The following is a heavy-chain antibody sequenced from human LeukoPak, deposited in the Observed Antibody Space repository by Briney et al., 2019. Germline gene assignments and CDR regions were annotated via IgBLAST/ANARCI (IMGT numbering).Heavy chain of an antibody. CDR2: ISSNGGST. Sequence: GGSLRLSCSASGFTFSSYAIHWVRQAPGKGLEHVSAISSNGGSTYYADSVKGRFTMSRDNSKNTLYLQMSSLRAEDTAVYYCAKGLGIGELWVDSWGQGTLVTVSS. J-gene: IGHJ4*02. CDR3: AKGLGIGELWVDS. D-gene: IGHD3-10*01. V-gene: IGHV3-64D*09. CDR1: GFTFSSYA.